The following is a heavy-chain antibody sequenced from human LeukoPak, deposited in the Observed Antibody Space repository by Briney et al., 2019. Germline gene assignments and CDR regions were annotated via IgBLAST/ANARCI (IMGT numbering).Heavy chain of an antibody. Sequence: GGSLRLSCAASGFTFSSYEMNWVRQAPGKGLEWISYISSSGGTVYYADSVKGRFTISRDNAKNSLFLEMNGLRVDDTAIYYCARDALRSGEFDYWGQGALVTVSA. CDR2: ISSSGGTV. V-gene: IGHV3-48*03. CDR3: ARDALRSGEFDY. CDR1: GFTFSSYE. J-gene: IGHJ4*02. D-gene: IGHD2-21*01.